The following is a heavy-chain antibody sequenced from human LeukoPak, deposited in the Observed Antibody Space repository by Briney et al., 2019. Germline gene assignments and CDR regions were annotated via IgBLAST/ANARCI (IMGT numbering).Heavy chain of an antibody. J-gene: IGHJ4*02. CDR1: GYSISSGFY. Sequence: PSETLSLTCTVSGYSISSGFYWGWIRQPPGKGLECIGSIYHSGSTYYNPSPKSRVTISVDTSKNQFSLKLSCVTAADTAVYYCARGTVTRGVDYWGQGTLVTVSS. V-gene: IGHV4-38-2*02. CDR3: ARGTVTRGVDY. CDR2: IYHSGST. D-gene: IGHD4-17*01.